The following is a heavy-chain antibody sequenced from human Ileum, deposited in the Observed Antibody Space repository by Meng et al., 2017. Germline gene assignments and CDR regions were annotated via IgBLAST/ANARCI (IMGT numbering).Heavy chain of an antibody. D-gene: IGHD3-22*01. CDR3: ASAHYDSSGSVDY. CDR2: INTGNGYT. Sequence: VQLIQSVAEVKRPGASVKVSCKASGYTFTSYTMHWVRQAPGQRLEWMGWINTGNGYTKYSQKFQDRVTITRDTSASTAYMELSSLRSEDTAVYYCASAHYDSSGSVDYWGQGTLVTVSS. J-gene: IGHJ4*02. V-gene: IGHV1-3*04. CDR1: GYTFTSYT.